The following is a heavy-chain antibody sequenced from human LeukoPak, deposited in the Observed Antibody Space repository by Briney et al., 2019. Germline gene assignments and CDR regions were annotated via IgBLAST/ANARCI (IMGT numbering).Heavy chain of an antibody. J-gene: IGHJ6*02. D-gene: IGHD2-15*01. Sequence: GGSLRLSCATSGFTFSSYAMNWVRQAPGKGLECVSFISTSGDFTYYAASVKGRFTVSRDNSKNTLYLQMYSLRADDTAVYYCAGCSGGSCYSRGKYGVNVWGQGTTVIVSS. V-gene: IGHV3-23*01. CDR3: AGCSGGSCYSRGKYGVNV. CDR2: ISTSGDFT. CDR1: GFTFSSYA.